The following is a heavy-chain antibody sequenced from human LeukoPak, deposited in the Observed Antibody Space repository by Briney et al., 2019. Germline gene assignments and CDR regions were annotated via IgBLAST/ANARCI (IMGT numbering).Heavy chain of an antibody. CDR2: ISAYNGNT. Sequence: GASVKVSCKASGYTFTSYGISWVRQAPGQGLEWMGWISAYNGNTNYAQKLQGRVTMTTDTSTSTAYMELRSLRSDDTAVYYCARDPLGYCSGGSCYFSGGVTADYWGQGTLVTVSS. V-gene: IGHV1-18*01. D-gene: IGHD2-15*01. J-gene: IGHJ4*02. CDR1: GYTFTSYG. CDR3: ARDPLGYCSGGSCYFSGGVTADY.